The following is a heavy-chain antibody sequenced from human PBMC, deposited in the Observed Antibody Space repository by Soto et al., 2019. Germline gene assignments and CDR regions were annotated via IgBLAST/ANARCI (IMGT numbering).Heavy chain of an antibody. V-gene: IGHV2-5*02. J-gene: IGHJ6*02. D-gene: IGHD2-21*01. CDR1: GFSLSTTGVG. CDR3: VQSRCGGDCLQSYSAHSYYGLDV. CDR2: IYWDDDK. Sequence: QITLKESGPTLVKPTQTLTLTCTFSGFSLSTTGVGVDWIRQPPGKALEWLALIYWDDDKRYNPSLKSRLTITQDTSKNRVVLTRTGMDPVDTATYYGVQSRCGGDCLQSYSAHSYYGLDVWGHVTTVIVSS.